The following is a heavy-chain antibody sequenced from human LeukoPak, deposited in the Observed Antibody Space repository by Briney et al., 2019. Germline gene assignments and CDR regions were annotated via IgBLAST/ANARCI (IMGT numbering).Heavy chain of an antibody. Sequence: GGSLRLSCAASGFTFSSYAMHWVRQAPGKGLEWVAVISYDGSNKYYADSVKGRFTISRDNSKNTLYLQMNSLRAEDTAMYYCARGKGGCSYGPLDYWGQGTLVTVSS. CDR1: GFTFSSYA. CDR2: ISYDGSNK. J-gene: IGHJ4*02. V-gene: IGHV3-30*04. D-gene: IGHD5-18*01. CDR3: ARGKGGCSYGPLDY.